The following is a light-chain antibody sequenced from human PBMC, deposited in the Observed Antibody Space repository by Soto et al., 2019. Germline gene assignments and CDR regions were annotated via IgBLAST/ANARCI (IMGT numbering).Light chain of an antibody. CDR3: SSYISSSIDYV. V-gene: IGLV2-14*01. J-gene: IGLJ1*01. CDR1: SSDVGGYNY. CDR2: EVS. Sequence: QSALTQPASGSGSPGQSITISCTGTSSDVGGYNYVSWYQQHPGKAPKLMIYEVSNRPSGVSNRFCGSKSGNTAALTISGLQAEDDADYYCSSYISSSIDYVFGTGTKLTVL.